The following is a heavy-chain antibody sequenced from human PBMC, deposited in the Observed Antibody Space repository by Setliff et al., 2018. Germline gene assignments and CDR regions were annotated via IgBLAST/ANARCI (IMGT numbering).Heavy chain of an antibody. J-gene: IGHJ4*02. CDR3: ASCRYQVPYDY. CDR1: GGSISSISYY. V-gene: IGHV4-39*01. CDR2: VYDSGTT. Sequence: SLTCTVPGGSISSISYYWGWIRQPPGKGLEWIGTVYDSGTTYYNPSLKSRVTIFVDTSKNQFSLNLNSVTAADTGVYYCASCRYQVPYDYWGQGILVTVSS. D-gene: IGHD2-2*01.